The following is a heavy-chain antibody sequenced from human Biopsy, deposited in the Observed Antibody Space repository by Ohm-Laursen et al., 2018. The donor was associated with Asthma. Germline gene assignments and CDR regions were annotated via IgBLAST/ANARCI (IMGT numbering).Heavy chain of an antibody. CDR1: GYTFNSAG. V-gene: IGHV1-18*01. Sequence: SVKVSCKASGYTFNSAGITWVRQAPAQGLEWMGWISVYNGNTKVAQKLQDRVTMITDTSTSTAYMELRSLRSDDTAVYFCARAVDYSHYYGIDVWGQGTTVTVS. J-gene: IGHJ6*02. D-gene: IGHD3-10*01. CDR2: ISVYNGNT. CDR3: ARAVDYSHYYGIDV.